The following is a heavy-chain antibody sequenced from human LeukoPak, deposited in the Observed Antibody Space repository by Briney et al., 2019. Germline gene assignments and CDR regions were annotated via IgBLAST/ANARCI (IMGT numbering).Heavy chain of an antibody. D-gene: IGHD2-15*01. CDR2: ISSTGGTI. J-gene: IGHJ3*02. V-gene: IGHV3-48*01. CDR3: ARGYSRAAFDI. Sequence: GGSLRLSCAASGFTFSSYAVSWVRQAPGKGLEWVSFISSTGGTIYYADSVKGRFTVSRDNAKNSLLLQMNSLRAEDTALYYCARGYSRAAFDIWGQGTMVTVSS. CDR1: GFTFSSYA.